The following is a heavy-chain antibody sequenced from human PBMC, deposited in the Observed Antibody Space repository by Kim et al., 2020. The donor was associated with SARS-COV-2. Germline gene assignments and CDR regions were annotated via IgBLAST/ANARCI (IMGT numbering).Heavy chain of an antibody. V-gene: IGHV3-53*01. D-gene: IGHD5-12*01. CDR2: IYSGGST. CDR1: GFTVSSNY. J-gene: IGHJ4*02. Sequence: GGSLRLSCAASGFTVSSNYMSWVRQAPGKGLEWVSVIYSGGSTYYADSVKGRFTISRDNSKNTLYLQMNSLRAEDTAVYYCARAYDGYSFDYWGQGTLVTVSS. CDR3: ARAYDGYSFDY.